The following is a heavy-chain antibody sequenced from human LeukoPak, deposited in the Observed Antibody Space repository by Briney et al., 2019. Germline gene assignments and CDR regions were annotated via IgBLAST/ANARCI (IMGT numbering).Heavy chain of an antibody. CDR2: ISSSSSTI. V-gene: IGHV3-48*01. CDR3: ARSYYDFWSAETPFDY. J-gene: IGHJ4*02. Sequence: PGGSLRLSCAASAFTFSSYSMNWVRQAPGKGLEWVSYISSSSSTIYYADSVKGRFTISRDNAKNSLYLQMNSLRAEDTAVYYCARSYYDFWSAETPFDYWGQGTLVTVSS. CDR1: AFTFSSYS. D-gene: IGHD3-3*01.